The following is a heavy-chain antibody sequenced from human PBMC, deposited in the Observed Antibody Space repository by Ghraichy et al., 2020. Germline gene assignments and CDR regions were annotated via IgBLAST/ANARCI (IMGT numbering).Heavy chain of an antibody. J-gene: IGHJ3*02. CDR3: AKGVTGSRYNAFDI. D-gene: IGHD1-26*01. CDR1: GFTFSTHW. V-gene: IGHV3-7*03. CDR2: IKEDGSEK. Sequence: LSLTCAASGFTFSTHWMIWVRQAPGKGLEWVANIKEDGSEKFYVDSVKGRFTISRDNSKNSVYLQMSSLRAEDTAVYYCAKGVTGSRYNAFDIWGQGTMVTVSS.